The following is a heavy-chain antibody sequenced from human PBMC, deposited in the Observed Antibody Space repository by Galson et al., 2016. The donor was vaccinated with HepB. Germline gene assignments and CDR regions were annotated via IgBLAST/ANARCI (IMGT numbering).Heavy chain of an antibody. D-gene: IGHD3-10*01. CDR3: ARGLYGSGSHYYYYGMEF. CDR2: ISSGGSST. CDR1: GFTFSSYF. Sequence: SLRLSCEASGFTFSSYFINWFRQAPGKGLEWVSSISSGGSSTYYADSVKGRFTISRDNAKNSLYLQMNSLRAEDTAVYYCARGLYGSGSHYYYYGMEFWGQGTTVTVSS. V-gene: IGHV3-21*01. J-gene: IGHJ6*02.